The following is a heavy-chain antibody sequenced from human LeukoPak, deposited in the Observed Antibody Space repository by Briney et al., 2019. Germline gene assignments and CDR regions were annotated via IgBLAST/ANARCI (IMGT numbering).Heavy chain of an antibody. CDR3: ARDSVSGAFDI. D-gene: IGHD3-10*01. CDR1: GYTFTGYY. CDR2: TNLNSGGA. J-gene: IGHJ3*02. Sequence: AASVKVSCKASGYTFTGYYIHWVRQAPGQGLEWMGWTNLNSGGAHFAQKFQGRVTMTRDTSTSTVYMELSSLRSEDTAVYYCARDSVSGAFDIWGQGTMVTVSS. V-gene: IGHV1-2*02.